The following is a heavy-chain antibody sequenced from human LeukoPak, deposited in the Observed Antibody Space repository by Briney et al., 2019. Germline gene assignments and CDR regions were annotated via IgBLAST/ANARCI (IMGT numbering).Heavy chain of an antibody. CDR1: GGSFRSYY. CDR2: IHYSGST. D-gene: IGHD3-3*01. CDR3: AKSGLFYDFWSGQPD. Sequence: SETLSLTCTVSGGSFRSYYWSWIRQPPGKGLEWIGYIHYSGSTNYNPSLKSRVIILIDTSKDEFSLKLSSVTAADTAVYYCAKSGLFYDFWSGQPDWGQGGLVTVSS. J-gene: IGHJ4*02. V-gene: IGHV4-59*08.